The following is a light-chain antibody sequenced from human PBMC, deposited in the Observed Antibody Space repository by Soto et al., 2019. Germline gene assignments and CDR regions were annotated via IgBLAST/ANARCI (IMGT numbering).Light chain of an antibody. V-gene: IGKV3-20*01. CDR2: GTS. CDR1: QSVSSS. Sequence: EVVMTQSPATLSVSPGDTATLSFRASQSVSSSLAWYQQKPGQAPRLLVYGTSSRATGIPDRFSGSGSGTDFTLTISRLEPEDFAVYYCQHYGSSPPWTFGQGTKVDIK. J-gene: IGKJ1*01. CDR3: QHYGSSPPWT.